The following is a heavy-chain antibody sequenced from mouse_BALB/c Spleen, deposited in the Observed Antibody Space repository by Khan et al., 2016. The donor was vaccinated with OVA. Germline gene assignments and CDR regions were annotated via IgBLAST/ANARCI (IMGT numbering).Heavy chain of an antibody. CDR1: GFSLSRYN. Sequence: QVQLKESGPGLVVPSQSLSITCTVSGFSLSRYNIHWVRQPPGKGLEWLGMIWGGGGTDYNSTLKYRLSISKVNSKSQVFLKKNSLHTHDTAMYYWARAYYRYDGYYAMDYWGQGTSVTVSS. V-gene: IGHV2-6-4*01. CDR2: IWGGGGT. D-gene: IGHD2-14*01. J-gene: IGHJ4*01. CDR3: ARAYYRYDGYYAMDY.